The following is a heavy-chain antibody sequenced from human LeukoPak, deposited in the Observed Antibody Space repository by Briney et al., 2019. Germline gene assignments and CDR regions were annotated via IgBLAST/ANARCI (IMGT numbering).Heavy chain of an antibody. CDR1: GFTFSYYW. Sequence: GGSLRLSCAASGFTFSYYWMHWVRQAPGKGLVWVSRISGDGSSTNYADSVKGRFTVSRDNAKNTLYLQMNSLRAEDTAVYYCTRGSYGDYGYWGQGALVTVS. J-gene: IGHJ4*02. CDR2: ISGDGSST. CDR3: TRGSYGDYGY. D-gene: IGHD4-17*01. V-gene: IGHV3-74*01.